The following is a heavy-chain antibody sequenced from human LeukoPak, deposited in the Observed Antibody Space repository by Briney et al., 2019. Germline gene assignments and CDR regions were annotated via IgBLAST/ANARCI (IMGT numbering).Heavy chain of an antibody. CDR3: ARQMLPDAFDI. CDR2: IYHSGST. CDR1: GGSISSGGSS. J-gene: IGHJ3*02. D-gene: IGHD2-8*01. Sequence: SETLSLTCAVSGGSISSGGSSWSWIRQPPGKGLEWIGYIYHSGSTYYNPSLKSRVTISVDRSKNQFSLKLSSVTAADTAVYYCARQMLPDAFDIWGQGTMVTVSS. V-gene: IGHV4-30-2*01.